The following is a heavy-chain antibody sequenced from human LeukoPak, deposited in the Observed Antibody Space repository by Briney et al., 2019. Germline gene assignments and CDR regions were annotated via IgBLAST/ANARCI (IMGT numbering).Heavy chain of an antibody. CDR1: GYTFTSYD. CDR3: ARGYYYGSGSFFDY. D-gene: IGHD3-10*01. J-gene: IGHJ4*02. CDR2: MNPNSGNT. Sequence: ASVTVSCKASGYTFTSYDINWVRQATGQGLEWMGWMNPNSGNTGYAQKFQGRVTMTRNTSISTAYMELSSLRSEDTAVYYCARGYYYGSGSFFDYWGQGTLVTVSS. V-gene: IGHV1-8*01.